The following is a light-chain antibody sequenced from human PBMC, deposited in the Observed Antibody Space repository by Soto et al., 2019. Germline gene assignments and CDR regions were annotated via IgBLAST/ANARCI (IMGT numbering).Light chain of an antibody. CDR1: QSVSTY. CDR2: DAS. J-gene: IGKJ5*01. CDR3: QQYNNWPS. Sequence: ETVLTQSPATLSLSPGESATLSCRASQSVSTYLAWYQQKPGQAPRLLIYDASNRVTGIPARFRGSGSGTEFTLAIRSLQSEDFAVYFCQQYNNWPSFGQGTRLEIK. V-gene: IGKV3-11*01.